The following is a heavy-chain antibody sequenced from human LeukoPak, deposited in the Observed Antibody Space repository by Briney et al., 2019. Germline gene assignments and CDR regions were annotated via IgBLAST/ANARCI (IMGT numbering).Heavy chain of an antibody. CDR2: MNPNSGNT. Sequence: ASVKVSCKASGYTFTSYDINWVRQATGQGLEWMGWMNPNSGNTGYAQKLQGRVTMTRNTSISTAYMELSSLRSEDTAVYYCARGSSTFGELFYYYYYMDVWGKGTTVTISS. D-gene: IGHD3-10*01. V-gene: IGHV1-8*01. CDR3: ARGSSTFGELFYYYYYMDV. J-gene: IGHJ6*03. CDR1: GYTFTSYD.